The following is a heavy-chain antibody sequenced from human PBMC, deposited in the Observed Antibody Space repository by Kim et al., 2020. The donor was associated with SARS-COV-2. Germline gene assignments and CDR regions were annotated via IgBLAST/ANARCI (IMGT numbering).Heavy chain of an antibody. CDR3: ASRMAGATTVG. CDR2: I. V-gene: IGHV3-11*01. D-gene: IGHD1-26*01. J-gene: IGHJ4*02. Sequence: IYSADSVKGRCTSSRDNAKNSLYLQINSLRAEDPAVYYCASRMAGATTVGWGQGTLVTVSS.